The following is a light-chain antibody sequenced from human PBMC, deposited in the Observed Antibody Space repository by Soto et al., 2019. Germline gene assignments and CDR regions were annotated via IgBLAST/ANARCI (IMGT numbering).Light chain of an antibody. CDR1: TSDVGAYNY. V-gene: IGLV2-14*01. Sequence: QSALTQPASVSGSPGQSITISCTGTTSDVGAYNYVSWYQQHPGRAPKLLIYEGYYRPSGISKRFSCAKSGNTAYLTISGLQAEDEADYYCSSFTTITTWVFGGGNKLTVL. CDR3: SSFTTITTWV. J-gene: IGLJ3*02. CDR2: EGY.